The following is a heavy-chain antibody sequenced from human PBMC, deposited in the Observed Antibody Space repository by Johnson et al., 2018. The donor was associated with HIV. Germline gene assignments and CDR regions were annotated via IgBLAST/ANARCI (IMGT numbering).Heavy chain of an antibody. CDR3: AREVHYDSSDYYERYAFDV. V-gene: IGHV3-66*01. D-gene: IGHD3-22*01. CDR2: IYSGGST. Sequence: VQLVESGGGAAQPGRSLRLPCAASGFTFSSNYMSWVRQAPGKGLEWVPVIYSGGSTYYADSAKGRCTIHRDNSKNTRYLQMNSLRAEDTAVYYCAREVHYDSSDYYERYAFDVWGQGTTVIVSS. J-gene: IGHJ3*01. CDR1: GFTFSSNY.